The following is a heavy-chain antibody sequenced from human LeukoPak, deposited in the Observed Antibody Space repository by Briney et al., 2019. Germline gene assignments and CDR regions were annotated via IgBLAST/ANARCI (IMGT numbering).Heavy chain of an antibody. D-gene: IGHD2-2*02. Sequence: PSETLSLTCTVSGGSISSYYWSWIRQPPGKGLEWIGEIYHSGSTNYNPSLKSRVTISVDKSKNQFSLKLSSVTAADTAVYYCARANYYCSSTSCYRGGYYYYYMDVWGKGTTVTISS. J-gene: IGHJ6*03. V-gene: IGHV4-59*12. CDR1: GGSISSYY. CDR2: IYHSGST. CDR3: ARANYYCSSTSCYRGGYYYYYMDV.